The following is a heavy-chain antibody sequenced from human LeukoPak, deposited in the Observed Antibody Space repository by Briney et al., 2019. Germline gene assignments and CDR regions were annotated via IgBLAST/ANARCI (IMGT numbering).Heavy chain of an antibody. CDR3: ARRARSGSYFD. D-gene: IGHD3-10*01. CDR2: TYYRSSKWYN. Sequence: SQTLSLTCAVSGDSLSSNSAAWNWIRQSPSSGLEWLGRTYYRSSKWYNDYAVSVKIRITINPETSTNQFSLHLNAVTPDDTAVYYCARRARSGSYFDWGQGTLVTVSS. V-gene: IGHV6-1*01. CDR1: GDSLSSNSAA. J-gene: IGHJ4*02.